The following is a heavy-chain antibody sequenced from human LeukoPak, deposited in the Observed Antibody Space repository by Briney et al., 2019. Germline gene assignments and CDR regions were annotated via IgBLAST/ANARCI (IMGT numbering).Heavy chain of an antibody. CDR2: IYYSGST. CDR1: GGSISSSSHY. J-gene: IGHJ4*02. V-gene: IGHV4-39*01. D-gene: IGHD1-26*01. CDR3: ARHEVGATFDY. Sequence: KPSETLSLTCTVSGGSISSSSHYWGWIRQPPGKGLEWIGSIYYSGSTYYNPSLKSRVTISVDTSKNQFSLKLSSVTAADTAVYYCARHEVGATFDYWGQGTLVTVSS.